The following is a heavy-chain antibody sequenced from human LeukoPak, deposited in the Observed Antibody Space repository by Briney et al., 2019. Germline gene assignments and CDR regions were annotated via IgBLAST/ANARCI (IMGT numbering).Heavy chain of an antibody. D-gene: IGHD3-9*01. J-gene: IGHJ5*02. V-gene: IGHV4-34*01. CDR2: INHSGST. Sequence: TPSETLSLTCAVYGGSFSGYYWSWIRQPPGKGLEWIGEINHSGSTNYNPSLKSRATISVDTSKNHFSLNLSSVTAADTAVYYCASSDILTGYYLHTWGQGTLVTVSS. CDR1: GGSFSGYY. CDR3: ASSDILTGYYLHT.